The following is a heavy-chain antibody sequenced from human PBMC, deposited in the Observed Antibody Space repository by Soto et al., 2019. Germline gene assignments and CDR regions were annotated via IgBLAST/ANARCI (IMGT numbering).Heavy chain of an antibody. Sequence: GGSLRLSCAASGFTFSSYGMHWVRQAPGKGLEWVAVISYDGSNKYYADSVKGRFTISRDNSKNTLYLQMNSLRAEDTAVYYCAKEYYDSSGYYLQYYFDYWGQGTLVTVSS. CDR1: GFTFSSYG. CDR2: ISYDGSNK. J-gene: IGHJ4*02. D-gene: IGHD3-22*01. V-gene: IGHV3-30*18. CDR3: AKEYYDSSGYYLQYYFDY.